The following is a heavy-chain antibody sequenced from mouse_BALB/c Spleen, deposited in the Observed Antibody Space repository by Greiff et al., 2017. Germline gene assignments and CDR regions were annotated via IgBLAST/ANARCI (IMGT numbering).Heavy chain of an antibody. J-gene: IGHJ4*01. CDR1: GFTFSSYA. V-gene: IGHV5-9-4*01. CDR2: ISSGGSYT. Sequence: EVKVVESGGGLVKPGGSLKLSCAASGFTFSSYAMSWVRQSPEKRLEWVAEISSGGSYTYYPDTVTGRFTISRDNAKNTLYLEMSSLRSEDTAMYYCARAYGNYGVNAMDYWGQGTSVTVSS. CDR3: ARAYGNYGVNAMDY. D-gene: IGHD2-10*02.